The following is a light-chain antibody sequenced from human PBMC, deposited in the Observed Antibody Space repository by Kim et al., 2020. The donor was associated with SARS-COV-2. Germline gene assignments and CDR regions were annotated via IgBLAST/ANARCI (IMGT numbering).Light chain of an antibody. Sequence: SSELTQDPTVSVAWGQTVSITCQGDSLRRYYANWFQQKPGQAPVLVMYDKNNRPSGIPDRFSGSNSGNTASLTITGTQAADEGDYYCRSRDRDSPGNHFVFAPGPKVTV. J-gene: IGLJ1*01. CDR3: RSRDRDSPGNHFV. CDR2: DKN. CDR1: SLRRYY. V-gene: IGLV3-19*01.